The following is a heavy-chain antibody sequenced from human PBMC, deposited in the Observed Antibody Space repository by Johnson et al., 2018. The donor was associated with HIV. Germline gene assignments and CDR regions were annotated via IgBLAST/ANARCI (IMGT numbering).Heavy chain of an antibody. Sequence: SYDGTNKYYADSVKGRFTISRDNSNNTLYLQMSSLRAEDTAVYYCARGNLYYSTDAFDIWGQGTMVTVSS. CDR2: SYDGTNK. CDR3: ARGNLYYSTDAFDI. V-gene: IGHV3-30*07. J-gene: IGHJ3*02. D-gene: IGHD3-10*01.